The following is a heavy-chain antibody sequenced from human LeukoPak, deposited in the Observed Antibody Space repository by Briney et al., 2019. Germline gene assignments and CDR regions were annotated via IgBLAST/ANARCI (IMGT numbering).Heavy chain of an antibody. D-gene: IGHD1-26*01. V-gene: IGHV4-59*13. CDR2: IYYSGST. Sequence: PSDTLSLTCTVSGGSISSYYWLWLRHPPGEGLVWIGYIYYSGSTNYNASLKSRVTISVDTSKDQFSLKLSSVTAADTAVYYCARVHDSGSYSSTWYFDLWGRGTLVTVSS. J-gene: IGHJ2*01. CDR1: GGSISSYY. CDR3: ARVHDSGSYSSTWYFDL.